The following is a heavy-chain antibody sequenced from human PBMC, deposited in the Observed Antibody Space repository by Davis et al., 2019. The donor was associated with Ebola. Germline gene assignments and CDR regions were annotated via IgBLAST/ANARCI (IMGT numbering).Heavy chain of an antibody. V-gene: IGHV3-23*01. J-gene: IGHJ6*02. Sequence: PGGSLRLSCAASGFTFATFAMSWVRQAPGKGLEWVSTIASSGGRTYGADSVKGRFTISRDNSKNTLYLQMGSLRAEDMAVYYCARDQLDYYYYGMDVWGQGTTVTVSS. CDR2: IASSGGRT. CDR1: GFTFATFA. D-gene: IGHD1-1*01. CDR3: ARDQLDYYYYGMDV.